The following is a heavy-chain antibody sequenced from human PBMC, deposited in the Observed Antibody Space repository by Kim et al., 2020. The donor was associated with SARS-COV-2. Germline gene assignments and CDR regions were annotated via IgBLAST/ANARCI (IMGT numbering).Heavy chain of an antibody. CDR2: DGGTT. Sequence: DGGTTDYAAPVKGRFTISRDDSKNTLYLQMNSLKTEDTAVYYCTTVDFDYWGQGTLVTVSS. CDR3: TTVDFDY. V-gene: IGHV3-15*01. J-gene: IGHJ4*02.